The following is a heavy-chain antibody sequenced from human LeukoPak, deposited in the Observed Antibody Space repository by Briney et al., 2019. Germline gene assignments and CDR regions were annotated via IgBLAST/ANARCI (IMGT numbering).Heavy chain of an antibody. CDR1: GFSFISAW. D-gene: IGHD6-13*01. CDR2: ITSNIDGGTT. Sequence: GGSLRLSCAASGFSFISAWMSWVRQAPGKGLEWVGRITSNIDGGTTDYAATVKGRFTISRDDSKDTLYLQMDSLQTEDTAVYYCSSLRGSSSQYFQHWGQGTLVTVSS. J-gene: IGHJ1*01. V-gene: IGHV3-15*01. CDR3: SSLRGSSSQYFQH.